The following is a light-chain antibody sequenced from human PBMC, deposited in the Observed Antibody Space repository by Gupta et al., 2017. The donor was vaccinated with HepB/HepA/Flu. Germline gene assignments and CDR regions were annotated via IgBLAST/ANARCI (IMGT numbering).Light chain of an antibody. CDR1: QSVLYSSNNKNY. Sequence: DIVMTQSPDSLAVSLGERATINCKSSQSVLYSSNNKNYLAWYQQKAGQPPKLLIYWASTRESGVPDRFSGSGSGTDFTLTISSLHAEDVAVYYCHQDDSNPRTFGQGTKVEIK. CDR3: HQDDSNPRT. J-gene: IGKJ1*01. V-gene: IGKV4-1*01. CDR2: WAS.